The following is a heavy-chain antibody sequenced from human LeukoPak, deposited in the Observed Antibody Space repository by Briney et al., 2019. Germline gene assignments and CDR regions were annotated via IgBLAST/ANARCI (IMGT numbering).Heavy chain of an antibody. CDR2: INAGNGNT. CDR1: GYTFTSYA. CDR3: QKTAYDILTGYYTLDY. V-gene: IGHV1-3*01. D-gene: IGHD3-9*01. Sequence: ASVKVSCKASGYTFTSYAMHWVRQAPGHRLEWMGWINAGNGNTKYSQKFQGRVTITRDTSASTAYMELSSLRSEDTVVFFNQKTAYDILTGYYTLDYWGQGTLVTVSS. J-gene: IGHJ4*02.